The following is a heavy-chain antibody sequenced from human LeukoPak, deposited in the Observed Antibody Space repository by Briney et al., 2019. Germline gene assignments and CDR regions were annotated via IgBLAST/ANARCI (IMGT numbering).Heavy chain of an antibody. Sequence: ESGGSLRFSCAASGFTFSSYAMSWVRQAPGKGLEWVSAISGSGGSTYYADSVKGRFTISRDNSKNTLYLQMNSLRAEDTAVYYCAKDPYTYYDISTHRFDPWGQGTLVTVSS. D-gene: IGHD3-9*01. V-gene: IGHV3-23*01. CDR3: AKDPYTYYDISTHRFDP. CDR2: ISGSGGST. J-gene: IGHJ5*02. CDR1: GFTFSSYA.